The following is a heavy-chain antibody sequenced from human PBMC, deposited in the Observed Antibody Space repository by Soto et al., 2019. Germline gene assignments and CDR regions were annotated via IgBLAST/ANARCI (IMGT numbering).Heavy chain of an antibody. CDR3: TRRYGYGYGIDV. D-gene: IGHD5-18*01. CDR2: IRSKANSYAT. CDR1: GFTFSGSA. J-gene: IGHJ6*04. V-gene: IGHV3-73*01. Sequence: GGSLRLSCAASGFTFSGSAMHWVRQASGKGLEWVGRIRSKANSYATAYAASVKGRFTIYRDDSKNTAYLQMNSLKTEDTSVYYCTRRYGYGYGIDVWGEGTTVTVSS.